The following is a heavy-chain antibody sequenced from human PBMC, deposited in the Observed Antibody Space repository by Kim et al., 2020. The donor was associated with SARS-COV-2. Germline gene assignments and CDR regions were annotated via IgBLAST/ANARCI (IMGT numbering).Heavy chain of an antibody. Sequence: GGTNDAQKFQGRVTMTRDTSTSTAYMGLSRLRSDDTAVYYCARGDWGSEYWGQGTLVTVSS. J-gene: IGHJ4*02. CDR2: GGT. CDR3: ARGDWGSEY. D-gene: IGHD7-27*01. V-gene: IGHV1-2*02.